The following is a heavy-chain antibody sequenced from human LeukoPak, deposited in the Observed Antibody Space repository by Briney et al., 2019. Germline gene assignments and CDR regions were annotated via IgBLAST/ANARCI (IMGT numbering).Heavy chain of an antibody. CDR3: ARHEYNYGSGTYYYYGMDV. Sequence: PSETLSLTCTVSGYSISSGYYWGWIRQPPGKGLEWIGSIYHSGSTYYNPSLKSRVTISVDTSKNQFSLKLSSVTAADTAVYYCARHEYNYGSGTYYYYGMDVWGKGTTVTVSS. J-gene: IGHJ6*04. CDR2: IYHSGST. V-gene: IGHV4-38-2*02. D-gene: IGHD3-10*01. CDR1: GYSISSGYY.